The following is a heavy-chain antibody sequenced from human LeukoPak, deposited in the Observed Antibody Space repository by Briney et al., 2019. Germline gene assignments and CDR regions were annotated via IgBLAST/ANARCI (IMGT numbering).Heavy chain of an antibody. V-gene: IGHV3-7*03. CDR1: GFTFSSSW. Sequence: GGFLRLSCAASGFTFSSSWMSWVRQAPGKGLEWVANIKPDGSEEYYVDSVKGRFTISRDNAKNSLYLQMSSLRAEDTAIYYCGYDMDVWGQGTTVTVSS. CDR3: GYDMDV. CDR2: IKPDGSEE. J-gene: IGHJ6*02.